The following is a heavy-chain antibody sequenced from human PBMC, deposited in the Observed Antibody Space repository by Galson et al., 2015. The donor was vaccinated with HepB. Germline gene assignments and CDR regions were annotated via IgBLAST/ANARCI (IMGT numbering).Heavy chain of an antibody. CDR2: IYYSGST. V-gene: IGHV4-31*03. CDR3: ARERYCGGDCYRLYYYGMDV. D-gene: IGHD2-21*02. Sequence: TLSLTCTVSGGSISSGGYYWSWIRQHPGKGLEWIGYIYYSGSTYYNPSLKSRVTISVDTSKNQFSLKLSSVTAADTAVYYCARERYCGGDCYRLYYYGMDVWGQGTTVTVSS. CDR1: GGSISSGGYY. J-gene: IGHJ6*02.